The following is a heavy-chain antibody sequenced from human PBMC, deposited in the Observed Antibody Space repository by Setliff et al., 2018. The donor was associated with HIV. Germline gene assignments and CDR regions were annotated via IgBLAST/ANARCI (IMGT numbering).Heavy chain of an antibody. CDR1: GFTFTSYS. Sequence: PGGSLRLSCTASGFTFTSYSMNWVRQAPGKGLEWVSFISSSSSTINYADSVKGRFTISRDNAKNSLYLQMNSLRAEDTAVYYCARAEGATSGNYYRNWGQGTLVTVSS. CDR3: ARAEGATSGNYYRN. J-gene: IGHJ4*02. D-gene: IGHD1-26*01. V-gene: IGHV3-48*04. CDR2: ISSSSSTI.